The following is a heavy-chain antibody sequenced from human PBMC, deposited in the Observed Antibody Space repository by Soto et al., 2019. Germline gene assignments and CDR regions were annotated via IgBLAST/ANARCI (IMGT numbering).Heavy chain of an antibody. CDR3: ASYRLGYCSGGSCYSPSFAFDI. D-gene: IGHD2-15*01. CDR2: ISAYNGNT. J-gene: IGHJ3*02. V-gene: IGHV1-18*01. CDR1: GYTFTSYG. Sequence: ASVKVSCKASGYTFTSYGISWVRQAPGQGLEWMGWISAYNGNTNYAQKLQGRVTMTTDTSTSTAYMELRSLRSDDTAVYYCASYRLGYCSGGSCYSPSFAFDIWGQGTMVTVS.